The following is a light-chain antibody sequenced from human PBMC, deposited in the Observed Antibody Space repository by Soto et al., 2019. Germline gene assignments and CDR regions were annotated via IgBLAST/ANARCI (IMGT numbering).Light chain of an antibody. CDR1: QSVTNNF. CDR3: HQYGTSPWT. J-gene: IGKJ1*01. V-gene: IGKV3-20*01. Sequence: EIVLTQTPGTLSLSPGERATLSCRASQSVTNNFVAWYQQKPGKAPRLLIYGASTRATGMSDRFSGSGSGTDVTLTISSLEREDFAVYYCHQYGTSPWTFGQGTKVESK. CDR2: GAS.